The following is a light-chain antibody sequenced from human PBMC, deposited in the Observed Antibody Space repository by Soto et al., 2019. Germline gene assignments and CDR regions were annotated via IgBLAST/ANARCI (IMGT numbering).Light chain of an antibody. CDR1: NSNIGSNT. Sequence: QSVLTQPPSASGTPGQRVSISCSGGNSNIGSNTVNWYQQLPGTAPKLLIYVNNQRPSGVPDRFSGSKSGTSASLAISGLQSEDEADYYCATWDDSLNGVVFGGGTKLTVL. CDR3: ATWDDSLNGVV. J-gene: IGLJ2*01. V-gene: IGLV1-44*01. CDR2: VNN.